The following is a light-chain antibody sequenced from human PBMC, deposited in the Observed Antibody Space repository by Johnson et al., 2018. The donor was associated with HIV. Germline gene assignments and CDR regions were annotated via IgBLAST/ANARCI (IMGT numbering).Light chain of an antibody. CDR1: SSNLGNNY. V-gene: IGLV1-51*02. CDR3: GRWDDSLSSYV. Sequence: QSVLTQPPSVSAAPGQKVTISCSGSSSNLGNNYVSWYQQLPGTAPKLLIYENNKRPSGIPDRFPGSKSGTSATMGLTGRQPGDEADYYCGRWDDSLSSYVFGTGTKVTVL. CDR2: ENN. J-gene: IGLJ1*01.